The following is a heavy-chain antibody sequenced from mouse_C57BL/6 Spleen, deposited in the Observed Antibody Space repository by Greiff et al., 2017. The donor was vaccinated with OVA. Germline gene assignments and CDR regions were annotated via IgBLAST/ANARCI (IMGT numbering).Heavy chain of an antibody. J-gene: IGHJ3*01. CDR3: ARSTMITPAWFAY. Sequence: DVMLVESGGDLVKPGGSLKLSCAASGFTFSSYGMSWVRQTPDKRLEWVATISSGGSYTYYPDSVKGRFTISRDNAKNTLYLQMSSLKSEDTAMYYCARSTMITPAWFAYWGQGTLVTVSA. CDR2: ISSGGSYT. CDR1: GFTFSSYG. D-gene: IGHD2-4*01. V-gene: IGHV5-6*02.